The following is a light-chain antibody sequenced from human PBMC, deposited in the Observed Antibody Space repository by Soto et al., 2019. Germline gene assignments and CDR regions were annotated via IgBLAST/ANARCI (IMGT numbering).Light chain of an antibody. CDR2: AAS. V-gene: IGKV1-39*01. CDR1: QSISNY. Sequence: DIQMTQSPSSLSASVGDRVTITCRASQSISNYLNWYQQKPGKAPKVLIYAASSLQSGVPSRFSGSGSGTDFTLTISSLQPEDFATYYCQQYNSYSRTFGQGTKVDIK. J-gene: IGKJ1*01. CDR3: QQYNSYSRT.